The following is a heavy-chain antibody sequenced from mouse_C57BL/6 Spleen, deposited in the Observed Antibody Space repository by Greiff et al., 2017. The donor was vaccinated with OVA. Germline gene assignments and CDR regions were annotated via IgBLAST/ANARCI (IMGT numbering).Heavy chain of an antibody. CDR2: IYPGGGDT. D-gene: IGHD2-2*01. Sequence: QVQLQQSGPELVKPGASVKISCTASGYAFSSSWMNWVKQRPGKGLEWIGRIYPGGGDTNYNGKFKGKATLTADNSSSTAYMQLSSLTSEDSAVYFYGGCGYERAMDYWGQGTSVTVSS. CDR1: GYAFSSSW. CDR3: GGCGYERAMDY. J-gene: IGHJ4*01. V-gene: IGHV1-82*01.